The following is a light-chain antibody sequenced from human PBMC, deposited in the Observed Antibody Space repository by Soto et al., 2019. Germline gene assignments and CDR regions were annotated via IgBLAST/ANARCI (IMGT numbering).Light chain of an antibody. CDR2: DVS. CDR1: SSDVGGYNY. V-gene: IGLV2-14*01. Sequence: QSALTQPASVSGSRGQSITISCTGTSSDVGGYNYVSWYQQYPGKAPKLMIYDVSNRPSGVSNRFSGSKSGNTASLTISGLQAEDEADYYCSSYTSSSTPHVVFGGGTKLTVL. J-gene: IGLJ2*01. CDR3: SSYTSSSTPHVV.